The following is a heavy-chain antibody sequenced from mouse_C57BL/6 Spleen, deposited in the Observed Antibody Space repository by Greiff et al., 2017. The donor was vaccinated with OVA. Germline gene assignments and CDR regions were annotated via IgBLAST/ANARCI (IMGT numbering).Heavy chain of an antibody. CDR3: AREDTNFDV. CDR2: ISYDGSN. V-gene: IGHV3-6*01. D-gene: IGHD2-12*01. Sequence: DVKLQESGPGLVKPSQSLSLTCSVTGYSITSGYYWNWIRQFPGNKLEWMGYISYDGSNNYNPSLKNRISITRDTSKNQFFLKLNSVTTEDTATYYCAREDTNFDVWGTGTTVTVSS. J-gene: IGHJ1*03. CDR1: GYSITSGYY.